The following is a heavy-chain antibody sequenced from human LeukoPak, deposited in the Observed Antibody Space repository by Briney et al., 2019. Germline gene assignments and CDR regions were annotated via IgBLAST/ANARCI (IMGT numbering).Heavy chain of an antibody. J-gene: IGHJ5*02. Sequence: GASVKVSCKASGYTFTSYGISWVRQAPGQGLEWMGWISAYNGNTNYAQKLQGRVTMTTDTSTSTAYMELRSLRSDDTAVYYCARDGAGILLLVGAWGNWFDPWGQGTLVTVSS. CDR1: GYTFTSYG. CDR3: ARDGAGILLLVGAWGNWFDP. CDR2: ISAYNGNT. V-gene: IGHV1-18*01. D-gene: IGHD1-26*01.